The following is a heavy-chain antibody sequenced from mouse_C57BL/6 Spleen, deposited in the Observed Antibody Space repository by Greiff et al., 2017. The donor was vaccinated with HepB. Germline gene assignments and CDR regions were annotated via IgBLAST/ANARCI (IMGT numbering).Heavy chain of an antibody. J-gene: IGHJ3*01. D-gene: IGHD3-2*02. CDR1: GYTFTSYW. V-gene: IGHV1-61*01. CDR3: ARTGSGYVGWFAY. CDR2: IYPSDSET. Sequence: VQLQQPGAELVRPGSSVKLSCKASGYTFTSYWMDWVKQRPGQGLEWIGNIYPSDSETHYNQKFKDKATLTVDKSSSTAYMQLSSLTSEDSAVYYCARTGSGYVGWFAYWGQGTLVTVSA.